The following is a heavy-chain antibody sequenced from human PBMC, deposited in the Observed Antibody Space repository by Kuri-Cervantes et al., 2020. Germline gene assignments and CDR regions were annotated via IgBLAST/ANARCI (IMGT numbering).Heavy chain of an antibody. D-gene: IGHD3-10*01. CDR1: GGSISSSNW. J-gene: IGHJ5*02. CDR2: IYHSGST. V-gene: IGHV4-4*02. Sequence: SETLSLTCAVSGGSISSSNWWSWVRQPPGKGLEWIGEIYHSGSTNYKPSLKSRVTISVDTSKNQFSLKLSSVTAADTAVYYCARERRITMVRGVHDWFDPWGQGTLVTVSS. CDR3: ARERRITMVRGVHDWFDP.